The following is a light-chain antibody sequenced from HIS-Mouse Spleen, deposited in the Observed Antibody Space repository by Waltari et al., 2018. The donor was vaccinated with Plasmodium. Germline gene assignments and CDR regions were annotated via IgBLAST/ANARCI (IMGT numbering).Light chain of an antibody. CDR1: ALPKKY. V-gene: IGLV3-10*01. CDR3: YSTDSSGNHRV. CDR2: EDS. J-gene: IGLJ3*02. Sequence: SYELTQPPSVSVSPGQTARITCSGDALPKKYAYWYQQKSGQAPVLRIYEDSKRPSGIPEGFSGSSSGTMATLTISGAQVEDEADYYCYSTDSSGNHRVFGGGTKLTVL.